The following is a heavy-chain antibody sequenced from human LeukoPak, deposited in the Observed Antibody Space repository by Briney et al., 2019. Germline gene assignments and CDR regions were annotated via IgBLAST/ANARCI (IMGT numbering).Heavy chain of an antibody. CDR3: VIAAADTAY. CDR1: GFTFSNYP. CDR2: VSFDGNTE. V-gene: IGHV3-30*10. D-gene: IGHD6-13*01. Sequence: GGSLRLSCAASGFTFSNYPLHWVRQAPGKGLEWVAVVSFDGNTEHYIDSVKGRFTISRDNSKNTLYLQMDSLRVEDTSIYYCVIAAADTAYWGQGALVTVSS. J-gene: IGHJ4*01.